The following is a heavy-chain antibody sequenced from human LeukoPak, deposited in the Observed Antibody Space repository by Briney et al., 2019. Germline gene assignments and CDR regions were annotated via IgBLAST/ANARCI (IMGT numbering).Heavy chain of an antibody. J-gene: IGHJ6*02. CDR1: GGSISSYY. D-gene: IGHD3-3*01. CDR3: ARHVGNYDFWSGYYTGYYYYGMDV. CDR2: IYYSGST. Sequence: SETLSLTCTVSGGSISSYYWSWIRQPPGKGLEWIGYIYYSGSTNYNPSLKSRVTISVDTSKNQFSLKLSSVTAADTAVYYCARHVGNYDFWSGYYTGYYYYGMDVWGQGTTVTVSS. V-gene: IGHV4-59*08.